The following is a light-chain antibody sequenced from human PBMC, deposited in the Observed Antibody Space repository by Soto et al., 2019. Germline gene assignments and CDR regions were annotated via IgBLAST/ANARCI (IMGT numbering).Light chain of an antibody. CDR1: SSDVGGYNY. V-gene: IGLV2-14*01. Sequence: QSVLTQPASVSGSPGQSITISCTGTSSDVGGYNYVSWYQQHPGKAPKVMIYEVSNRPSGVSNRFSGSKSGNTASLTISGLQAEDEADYYCISYTRSNTWVFGGGTKLTVL. J-gene: IGLJ3*02. CDR3: ISYTRSNTWV. CDR2: EVS.